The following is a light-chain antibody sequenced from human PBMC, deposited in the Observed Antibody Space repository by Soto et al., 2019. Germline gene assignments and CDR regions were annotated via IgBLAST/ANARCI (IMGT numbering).Light chain of an antibody. CDR1: QSVTNSF. V-gene: IGKV3-20*01. Sequence: EIVLTQSPGTLSLSPGERATLSCRASQSVTNSFLAWYQQKPGQAPRLLIYGASSRASGIPDRISGSGSGKDFPLTISRLEPEDFAVYYCQQYGSSPRTFGQGTKVEIK. CDR2: GAS. J-gene: IGKJ1*01. CDR3: QQYGSSPRT.